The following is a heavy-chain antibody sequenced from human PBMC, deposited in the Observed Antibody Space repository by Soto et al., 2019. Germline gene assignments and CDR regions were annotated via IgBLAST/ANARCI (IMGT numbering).Heavy chain of an antibody. CDR1: GGSISSYY. CDR3: ARGRPITMVRGVEFDY. Sequence: QVQLQESGPGLVKPSETLSLTCTVSGGSISSYYWSWIRQPPGKGLEWIGYIYYSGSTNYNPSLKIRVTISVDTSKNQFSLKLSSVTAADTAVYYCARGRPITMVRGVEFDYWGQGTLVTVSS. D-gene: IGHD3-10*01. CDR2: IYYSGST. J-gene: IGHJ4*02. V-gene: IGHV4-59*01.